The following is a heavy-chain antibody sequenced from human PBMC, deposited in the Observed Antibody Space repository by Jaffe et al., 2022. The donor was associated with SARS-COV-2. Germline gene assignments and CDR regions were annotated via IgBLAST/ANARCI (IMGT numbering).Heavy chain of an antibody. Sequence: EVQLVESGGGLVKPGGSLRLSCAASGFTFSSYSMNWVRQAPGKGLEWVSSISSSSSYIYYADSVKGRFTISRDNAKNSLYLQMNSLRAEDTAVYYCARPPVGAAPYVFDIWGQGTMVTVSS. D-gene: IGHD1-26*01. CDR1: GFTFSSYS. CDR3: ARPPVGAAPYVFDI. CDR2: ISSSSSYI. V-gene: IGHV3-21*01. J-gene: IGHJ3*02.